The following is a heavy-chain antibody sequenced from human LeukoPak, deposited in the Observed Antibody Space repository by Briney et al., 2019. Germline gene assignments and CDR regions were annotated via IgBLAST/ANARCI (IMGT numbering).Heavy chain of an antibody. CDR1: GYTLTIYG. D-gene: IGHD6-19*01. J-gene: IGHJ4*02. Sequence: ASVKVSCTASGYTLTIYGISWVRQAPGQGLEWMGWISAYNGNTNYAQKLQGRVTMTTDTSTSTAYMELRSLRSDDTAVYYCARGLGDSSGWFLGYWGQGTLVTVSS. V-gene: IGHV1-18*01. CDR3: ARGLGDSSGWFLGY. CDR2: ISAYNGNT.